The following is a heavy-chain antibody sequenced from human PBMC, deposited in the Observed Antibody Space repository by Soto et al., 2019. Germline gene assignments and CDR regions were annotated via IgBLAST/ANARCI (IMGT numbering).Heavy chain of an antibody. J-gene: IGHJ4*02. V-gene: IGHV3-30*18. Sequence: QVQLVESGGGVVQAGRSLRLSCAASGFTFSAFGMHWVRQAPGKGLEWVAVISNDGNSEHYADSVKGRFTISRDNSKNTFYLQMNSLSVEDTAVYYCAKTITTVGVSSTGRGALLDNWGQGILVSVSS. CDR2: ISNDGNSE. CDR1: GFTFSAFG. D-gene: IGHD3-3*01. CDR3: AKTITTVGVSSTGRGALLDN.